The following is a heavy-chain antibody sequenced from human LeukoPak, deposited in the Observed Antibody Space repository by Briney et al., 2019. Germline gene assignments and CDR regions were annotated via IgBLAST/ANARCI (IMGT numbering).Heavy chain of an antibody. CDR1: GFTFDDYA. J-gene: IGHJ3*02. CDR3: ARDWEADSYWSGPTPKSGAFDI. V-gene: IGHV3-9*01. D-gene: IGHD3-3*01. CDR2: ISWNSGSI. Sequence: PGGSLRLSCAASGFTFDDYAMHWVRQAPGKGLEWVSGISWNSGSIGYADSVKGRFTISRDNAKNSLYLQMNSLRAEDTAVYYCARDWEADSYWSGPTPKSGAFDIWGQGTMVTVSS.